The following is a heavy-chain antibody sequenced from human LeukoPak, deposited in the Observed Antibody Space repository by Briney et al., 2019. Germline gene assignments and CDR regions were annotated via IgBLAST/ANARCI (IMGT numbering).Heavy chain of an antibody. Sequence: GGSLRLSCAASGFTFSSYAMHWVRQAPGKGLEWVAVISYDGSNKYYADSVKGRFTISRDNSKNTLYVQMNSLRAEDTAVYYCARDRDSSSSLHAYWGQGTLVTVSS. CDR2: ISYDGSNK. D-gene: IGHD6-13*01. J-gene: IGHJ4*02. V-gene: IGHV3-30*04. CDR1: GFTFSSYA. CDR3: ARDRDSSSSLHAY.